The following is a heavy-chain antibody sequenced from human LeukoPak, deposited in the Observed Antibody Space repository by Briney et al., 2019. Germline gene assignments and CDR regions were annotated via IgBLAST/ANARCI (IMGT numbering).Heavy chain of an antibody. CDR2: ISSSSSYI. Sequence: PGGSLRLSCAASGFTFSSYSMNWVRQVPGKGLEWVSSISSSSSYIYYADSVKGRFTISRDNAKNSLYLQMNSLRAEDTAVYYCARVVGDAFDIWGRGTMVTVSS. J-gene: IGHJ3*02. D-gene: IGHD2-15*01. CDR1: GFTFSSYS. V-gene: IGHV3-21*01. CDR3: ARVVGDAFDI.